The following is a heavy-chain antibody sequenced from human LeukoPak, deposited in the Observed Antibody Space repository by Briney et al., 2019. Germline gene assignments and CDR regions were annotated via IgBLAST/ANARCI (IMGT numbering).Heavy chain of an antibody. V-gene: IGHV3-30*18. CDR2: ILYDGSNK. Sequence: GGSLRLSCAASGFTFSSYGMHWVRQAPGKGLEWVAVILYDGSNKYYSDSVKGRFTISRDNSKNTLYLQMNSLRAEDTAVYYCAKDRGDDYYYYYMDVWGKGTTVTVSS. CDR1: GFTFSSYG. CDR3: AKDRGDDYYYYYMDV. D-gene: IGHD2-21*01. J-gene: IGHJ6*03.